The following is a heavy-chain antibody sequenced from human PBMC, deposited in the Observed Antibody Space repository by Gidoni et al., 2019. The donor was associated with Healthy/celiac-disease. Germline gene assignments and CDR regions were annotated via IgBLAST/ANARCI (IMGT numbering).Heavy chain of an antibody. V-gene: IGHV3-21*01. D-gene: IGHD4-17*01. J-gene: IGHJ3*02. Sequence: EVQLVEYGGGLVKPGGSRRISCAASGITFSSDRMNWVRRAPGKGLEWVSSISSSSSYIYYADSVKCRFTISSDNAKNSLYLQMNSLRAEDTAVYYCARVHSPGLMTTYAFDIWGQGTMVTVSS. CDR3: ARVHSPGLMTTYAFDI. CDR2: ISSSSSYI. CDR1: GITFSSDR.